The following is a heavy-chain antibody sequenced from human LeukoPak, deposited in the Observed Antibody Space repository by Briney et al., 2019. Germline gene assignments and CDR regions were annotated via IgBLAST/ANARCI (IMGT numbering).Heavy chain of an antibody. CDR2: ITGGGENT. D-gene: IGHD7-27*01. V-gene: IGHV3-23*01. CDR1: GFTFGSYA. J-gene: IGHJ4*02. CDR3: AKVLTGSQDY. Sequence: GGSLRLSCAASGFTFGSYAMTWVRQAPGKGLEWVSTITGGGENTYYADSVRGRFTISRDNSKTTLHLQMNGLRAEDTAVYYCAKVLTGSQDYWGQGTLVTVSS.